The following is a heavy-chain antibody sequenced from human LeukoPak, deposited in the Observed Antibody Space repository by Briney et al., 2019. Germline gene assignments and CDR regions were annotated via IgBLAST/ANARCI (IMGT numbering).Heavy chain of an antibody. CDR3: ARARGGTSLDF. J-gene: IGHJ4*02. CDR1: GFTPSSKY. D-gene: IGHD3-10*01. V-gene: IGHV3-66*01. CDR2: IYAGGST. Sequence: GGSLRLSCAASGFTPSSKYMSWVRQAPGKGLEWVSVIYAGGSTYYADSVKGRFTISRDNSKNTLYLQMNSLRAEDTAVYYCARARGGTSLDFWGQGTLVTVSS.